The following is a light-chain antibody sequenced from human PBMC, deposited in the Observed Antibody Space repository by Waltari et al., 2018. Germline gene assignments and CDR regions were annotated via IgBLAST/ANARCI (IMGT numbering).Light chain of an antibody. CDR2: DVT. J-gene: IGLJ2*01. Sequence: QSALTQPASVSGSPGQSITISCSGIGIGVGASDFASWFQLHPGKAPQVIIYDVTNRPAGVSDRFSASKSADTASLTISGLQPEDEGDYYCSSQTLDGVVLFGGGTKLTVL. CDR1: GIGVGASDF. V-gene: IGLV2-14*03. CDR3: SSQTLDGVVL.